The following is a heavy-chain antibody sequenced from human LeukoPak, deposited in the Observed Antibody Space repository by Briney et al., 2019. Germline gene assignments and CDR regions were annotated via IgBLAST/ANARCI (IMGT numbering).Heavy chain of an antibody. CDR1: GGSISSSSYF. Sequence: SETLSLTCTVSGGSISSSSYFWAWIRQPPGKGLEWIGSIYYSGSTYYNPSLNSRVTISVDTSKNQFSLNLSSVTAADTAVYYCARLITAFQAFDSWGQGTLATVSS. J-gene: IGHJ4*02. D-gene: IGHD3-16*01. V-gene: IGHV4-39*01. CDR2: IYYSGST. CDR3: ARLITAFQAFDS.